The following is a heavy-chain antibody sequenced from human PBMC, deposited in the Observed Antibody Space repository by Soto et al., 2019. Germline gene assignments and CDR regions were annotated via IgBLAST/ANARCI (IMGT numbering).Heavy chain of an antibody. V-gene: IGHV3-21*01. Sequence: EVQLVESGGGLVKPGGSLRLSCAASGFTFSSYSMSWVRQAPGKGLELLASISSSSSFIYYADSLKGRFTISRDNAKNSLYLQMNSLRVEDASLDPCTTEECQVDYWGQGTLVSVSS. J-gene: IGHJ4*02. CDR2: ISSSSSFI. CDR1: GFTFSSYS. D-gene: IGHD3-3*01. CDR3: TTEECQVDY.